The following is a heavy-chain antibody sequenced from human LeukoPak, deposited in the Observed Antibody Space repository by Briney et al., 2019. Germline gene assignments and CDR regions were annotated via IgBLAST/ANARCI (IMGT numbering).Heavy chain of an antibody. V-gene: IGHV1-2*06. J-gene: IGHJ4*02. CDR1: GYTFTGYY. CDR2: INPNSCGT. CDR3: ARRRGEPNIFDY. Sequence: GASVKVSCKASGYTFTGYYMHWVRQAPAQGLEWMGRINPNSCGTNYAQKFQGRVTMTRDTSISTAYMELSRLRSDDTALYYCARRRGEPNIFDYWGQGTLVTVSS. D-gene: IGHD3-16*01.